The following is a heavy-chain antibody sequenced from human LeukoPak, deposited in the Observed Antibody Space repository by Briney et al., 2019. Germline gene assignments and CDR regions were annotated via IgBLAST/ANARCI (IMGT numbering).Heavy chain of an antibody. V-gene: IGHV3-11*06. CDR1: GFTFSDYY. CDR3: ARDHRLRYFDWSDFDY. J-gene: IGHJ4*02. Sequence: GGSLRLSCAASGFTFSDYYMSWIRQAPGKGLEWVSYISSSSFYTSYADSVKGRFTISRDNAKNSLYLQMNSLRAEDTAVYYCARDHRLRYFDWSDFDYWGQGTLVTVSS. D-gene: IGHD3-9*01. CDR2: ISSSSFYT.